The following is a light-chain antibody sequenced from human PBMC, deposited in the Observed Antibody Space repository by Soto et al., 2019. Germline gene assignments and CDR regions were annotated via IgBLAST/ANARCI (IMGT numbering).Light chain of an antibody. J-gene: IGKJ3*01. V-gene: IGKV1-27*01. CDR2: AAS. CDR1: QAISNS. CDR3: QKYHSAPFT. Sequence: DIQMTQSPSSLSASVGDRVTITCRASQAISNSLAWYQQKPGKVPKVLIYAASTLQSGVPSRFSGSGSGTDFTLTITSLQTEDVATYFWQKYHSAPFTFGPGTKLDSK.